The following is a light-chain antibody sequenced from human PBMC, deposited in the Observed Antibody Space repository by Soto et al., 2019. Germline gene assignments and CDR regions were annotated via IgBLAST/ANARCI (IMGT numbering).Light chain of an antibody. V-gene: IGKV3-20*01. CDR1: QSFSSN. Sequence: EIVMTQSPATLSVSPGERATLSCRASQSFSSNLAWYQQKPGQSPRLLIYGASSRAAGIPDRFSGSGSGTDFTLTISRLESEDFAVYYCQQYGSSPLTFGQGTRLEIK. CDR3: QQYGSSPLT. J-gene: IGKJ5*01. CDR2: GAS.